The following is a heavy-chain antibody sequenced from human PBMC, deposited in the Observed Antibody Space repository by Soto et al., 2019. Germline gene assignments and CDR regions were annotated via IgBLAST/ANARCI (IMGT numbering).Heavy chain of an antibody. D-gene: IGHD3-22*01. CDR1: GGSISSSSYY. J-gene: IGHJ5*02. CDR2: IYYSGST. V-gene: IGHV4-39*01. Sequence: SETLSLTCTVSGGSISSSSYYWGWIRQPPGKGLEWIGSIYYSGSTYYNPSLKSRVTISVDTSKNQFSLKLSSVTAADTAVYYCFYDSSGYHGGYNWFDPWGQGTLVTSPQ. CDR3: FYDSSGYHGGYNWFDP.